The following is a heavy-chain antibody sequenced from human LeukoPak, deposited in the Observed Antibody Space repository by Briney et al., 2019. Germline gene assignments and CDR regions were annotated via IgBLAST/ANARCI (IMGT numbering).Heavy chain of an antibody. CDR3: PREGAYWILDAFDI. J-gene: IGHJ3*02. CDR2: IRYDGSNK. Sequence: PGGSLRLSCAASGFTFSSYGMHWVRQAPGKGLEWVAFIRYDGSNKYYADSVKGRFTISRDNSKNTLYLQMNSLRAEDTAVYYCPREGAYWILDAFDIWGQGTMVTVSS. V-gene: IGHV3-30*02. CDR1: GFTFSSYG. D-gene: IGHD1-1*01.